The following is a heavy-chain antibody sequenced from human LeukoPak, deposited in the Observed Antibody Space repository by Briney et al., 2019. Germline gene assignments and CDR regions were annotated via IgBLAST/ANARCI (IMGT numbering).Heavy chain of an antibody. CDR3: ARVVDHDYGDYYLDY. CDR2: ISSSSSYI. CDR1: GFTFSSYS. J-gene: IGHJ4*02. Sequence: GGSLRLSCAASGFTFSSYSMNWVRQAPGKGLEWVSSISSSSSYIYYADSVKGRFTISRDNAKNSLYLQMNSMRAEDTAVYYCARVVDHDYGDYYLDYWGQGTLVTVSS. V-gene: IGHV3-21*04. D-gene: IGHD4-17*01.